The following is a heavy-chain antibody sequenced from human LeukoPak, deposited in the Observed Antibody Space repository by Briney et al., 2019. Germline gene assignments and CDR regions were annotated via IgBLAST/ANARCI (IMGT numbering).Heavy chain of an antibody. CDR1: GGSISNHY. D-gene: IGHD2-21*02. Sequence: SETLSLTCTVSGGSISNHYWSWIRQPPGKGLEWIGYIYYSGSTSYNPSLKSRVTISVDTSKNQFSLKLSSVTAADAAVYYCARGCGDYEYLSPYNWFDPWGQGTLVTVSS. CDR2: IYYSGST. V-gene: IGHV4-59*11. J-gene: IGHJ5*02. CDR3: ARGCGDYEYLSPYNWFDP.